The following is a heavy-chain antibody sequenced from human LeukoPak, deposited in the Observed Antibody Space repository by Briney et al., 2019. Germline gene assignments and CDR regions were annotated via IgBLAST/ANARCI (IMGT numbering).Heavy chain of an antibody. CDR3: ARGRRGYSYGTGVWFDP. Sequence: SETLSLTCAVYGGSFSGYYWSWIRQPPGKGLEWIGEINHSGSTNYNPSLKSRVTISVDTSKNQFSLKLSSVTAADTAVYYCARGRRGYSYGTGVWFDPWGQGTLVTVSS. J-gene: IGHJ5*02. V-gene: IGHV4-34*01. CDR1: GGSFSGYY. CDR2: INHSGST. D-gene: IGHD5-18*01.